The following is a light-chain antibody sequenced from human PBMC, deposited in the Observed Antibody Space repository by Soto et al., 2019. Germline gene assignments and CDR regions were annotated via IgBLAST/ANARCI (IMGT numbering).Light chain of an antibody. CDR1: SSDVGGYNY. V-gene: IGLV2-14*03. J-gene: IGLJ1*01. Sequence: QSALTQPASVSGSPGQSITISCTGTSSDVGGYNYVSWYQQHPDKAPRLMIYDVSNRPSGVSDRFSGSKSGDTASLTISGLQAEDEADYYFTSFTSRHTYVFGTGTKLTVL. CDR3: TSFTSRHTYV. CDR2: DVS.